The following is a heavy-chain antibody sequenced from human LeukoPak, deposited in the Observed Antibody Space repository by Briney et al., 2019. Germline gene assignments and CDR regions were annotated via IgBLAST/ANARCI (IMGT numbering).Heavy chain of an antibody. J-gene: IGHJ4*02. CDR2: INHSGST. V-gene: IGHV4-34*01. Sequence: SETLSLTCTVSGGSISSYYWSWIRQPPGKGLEWIGEINHSGSTNYNPSLKSRVTISVDTSKNQFSLKLSSVTAADTAVYYCARGQGRDIVVVPAARKIFDYWGQGTLVTVSS. D-gene: IGHD2-2*01. CDR1: GGSISSYY. CDR3: ARGQGRDIVVVPAARKIFDY.